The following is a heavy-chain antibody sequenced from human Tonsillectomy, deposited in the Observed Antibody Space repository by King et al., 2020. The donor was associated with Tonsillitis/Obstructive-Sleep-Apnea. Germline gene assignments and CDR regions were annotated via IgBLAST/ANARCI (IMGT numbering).Heavy chain of an antibody. CDR1: GFTVSSNY. CDR3: ARKDYDILTGYYEGDYFDY. CDR2: IYSGGST. V-gene: IGHV3-53*01. J-gene: IGHJ4*02. D-gene: IGHD3-9*01. Sequence: VQLVESGGGLIQPGGSLRLSCAASGFTVSSNYMSWVRQAPGKGLEWVSVIYSGGSTYYADSVKGRFTISRDNSKNTLYLQMNSLRAEDTAVYFCARKDYDILTGYYEGDYFDYWGQGTLVTVSS.